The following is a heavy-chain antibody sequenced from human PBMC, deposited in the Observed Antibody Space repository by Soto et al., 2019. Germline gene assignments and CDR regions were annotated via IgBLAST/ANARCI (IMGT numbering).Heavy chain of an antibody. CDR3: ARGARFLEWLSFDH. Sequence: QVQLEQSGAEVKTLGSSVKVSCKASGDTFNRYAISWVRQAPGQGLEWKGGIIPIFGTANYAPQFQDRVTITADESTSTAYMELTSLKSEDTAVYFCARGARFLEWLSFDHWGQGTLVTVSS. V-gene: IGHV1-69*12. CDR2: IIPIFGTA. J-gene: IGHJ4*02. D-gene: IGHD3-3*01. CDR1: GDTFNRYA.